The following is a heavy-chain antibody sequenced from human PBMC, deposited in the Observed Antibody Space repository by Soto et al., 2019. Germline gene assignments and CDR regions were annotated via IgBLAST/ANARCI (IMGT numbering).Heavy chain of an antibody. Sequence: GGSLRLSCAASGFTFSSYAMSWVRQAPGKGLEWVSAISGSGGSTYYADSVKGRFTISRDNSKNTLYLQMNSLRAEDTAVYYCAKVAYCGGDLYYYFDYWGQGTLVTVSS. V-gene: IGHV3-23*01. CDR2: ISGSGGST. CDR1: GFTFSSYA. CDR3: AKVAYCGGDLYYYFDY. D-gene: IGHD2-21*02. J-gene: IGHJ4*02.